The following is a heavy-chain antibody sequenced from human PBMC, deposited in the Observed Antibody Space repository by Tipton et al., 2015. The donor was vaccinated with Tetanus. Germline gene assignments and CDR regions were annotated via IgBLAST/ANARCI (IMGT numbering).Heavy chain of an antibody. CDR1: GFTFSSYA. CDR2: ISSSSSYI. D-gene: IGHD6-6*01. Sequence: SLRLSCAASGFTFSSYAMSWVRQAPGKGLEWVSSISSSSSYIYYADSVKGRFTISRDNAKNSLYLQMNSLRAEDTAVYYCATEYSSSSGYYYYGMDVWGQGTTVTVSS. V-gene: IGHV3-21*01. CDR3: ATEYSSSSGYYYYGMDV. J-gene: IGHJ6*02.